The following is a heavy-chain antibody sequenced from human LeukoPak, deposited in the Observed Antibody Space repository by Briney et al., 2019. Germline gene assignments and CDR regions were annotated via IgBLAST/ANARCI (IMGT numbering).Heavy chain of an antibody. Sequence: SETLSLTCTVSGGSISSYYWSWIRQPPGKGLEWIGYIYYSGSTNYKPSLKSRVTISVDTSKNQFSLNLRSVTAADTAMYYCARGDERKRIQPYFDYWGQGTLVTVSS. CDR2: IYYSGST. CDR1: GGSISSYY. V-gene: IGHV4-59*01. CDR3: ARGDERKRIQPYFDY. D-gene: IGHD5-18*01. J-gene: IGHJ4*02.